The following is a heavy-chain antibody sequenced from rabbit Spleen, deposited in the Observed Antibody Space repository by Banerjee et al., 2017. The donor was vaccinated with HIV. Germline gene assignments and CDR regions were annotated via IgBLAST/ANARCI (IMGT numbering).Heavy chain of an antibody. V-gene: IGHV1S45*01. CDR3: AREKSGNYGYDL. CDR1: GFTLSSYY. J-gene: IGHJ6*01. CDR2: IYTAGGYT. Sequence: QEQLVESGGGLVKPGASLTLTCKASGFTLSSYYMCWVRQAPGKGLEWIACIYTAGGYTHYATWVNGRFTISKTSSTTVTLQMTSLTAADTATYFCAREKSGNYGYDLWGPGTLVTVS. D-gene: IGHD6-1*01.